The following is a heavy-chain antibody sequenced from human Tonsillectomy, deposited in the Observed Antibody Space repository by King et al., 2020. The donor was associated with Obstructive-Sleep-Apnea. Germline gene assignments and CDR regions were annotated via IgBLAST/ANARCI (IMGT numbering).Heavy chain of an antibody. CDR1: GFTFSSYG. V-gene: IGHV3-33*01. Sequence: VQLVESGGGVVQPGGSLRLYCAASGFTFSSYGMHWVRQAPGKGLEWVAVIWFDGSNNYYADSVKGRFTISRDNAKNTLYLQMNSLRAEDTAVYYCARGLGGSYFFDYWGQGTLVTVSS. CDR3: ARGLGGSYFFDY. J-gene: IGHJ4*02. CDR2: IWFDGSNN. D-gene: IGHD1-26*01.